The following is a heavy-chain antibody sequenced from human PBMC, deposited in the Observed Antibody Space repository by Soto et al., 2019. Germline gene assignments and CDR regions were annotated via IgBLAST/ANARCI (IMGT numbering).Heavy chain of an antibody. CDR3: ARSNYDYIWGSYRMGDYYYYMDV. J-gene: IGHJ6*03. D-gene: IGHD3-16*02. CDR1: GFTFSSYS. CDR2: ISSSSSTI. Sequence: GGSLRLSCAASGFTFSSYSMNWVRQAPGKGLEWVSYISSSSSTIYYADSVKGRFTISRDNAKNSLYLQMNSLRAEDTAVYYCARSNYDYIWGSYRMGDYYYYMDVWGKGTTVTVS. V-gene: IGHV3-48*01.